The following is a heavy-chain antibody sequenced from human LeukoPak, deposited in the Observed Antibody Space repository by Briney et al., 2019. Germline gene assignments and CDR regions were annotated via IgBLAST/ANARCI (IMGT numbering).Heavy chain of an antibody. CDR3: ARGHYDILTGYLNWFDP. Sequence: ASVKVSCKASGYTFTSYYMHWVRQAPGQGLEWMGIINLSGGSTSYAQKFQGRVTMTRDTSTSTVYMELSSLRSEDTAVYYCARGHYDILTGYLNWFDPWGQGTLVTVSS. CDR1: GYTFTSYY. D-gene: IGHD3-9*01. J-gene: IGHJ5*02. V-gene: IGHV1-46*01. CDR2: INLSGGST.